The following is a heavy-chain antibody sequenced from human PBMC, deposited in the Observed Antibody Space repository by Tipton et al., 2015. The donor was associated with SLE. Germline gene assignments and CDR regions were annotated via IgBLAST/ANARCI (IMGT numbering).Heavy chain of an antibody. CDR1: GGSISRSNFY. Sequence: TLSLTCTVSGGSISRSNFYWAWIRQPPGKGLEWIGSFYYGKSTFYNPSLKSRVSISVDTSTNRLFLNLISVTAADTALYFCARVGDYYNSGSRVFDHWGQGILVTVSS. CDR2: FYYGKST. D-gene: IGHD3-10*01. CDR3: ARVGDYYNSGSRVFDH. J-gene: IGHJ4*02. V-gene: IGHV4-39*07.